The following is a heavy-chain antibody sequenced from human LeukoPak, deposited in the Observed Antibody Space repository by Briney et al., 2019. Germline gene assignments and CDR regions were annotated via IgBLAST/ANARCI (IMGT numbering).Heavy chain of an antibody. CDR3: XXXXXGSGWDYGMDV. Sequence: PGGSLRLSCAASGFTFDDYAMHWVRQAPGKGLEWVSGISWNSGSIGYADSVKGRFTISRDNAKNSLHLQMNSLRAEDTALYYCXXXXXGSGWDYGMDVWGQGTTVTVSS. J-gene: IGHJ6*02. D-gene: IGHD6-19*01. CDR2: ISWNSGSI. V-gene: IGHV3-9*01. CDR1: GFTFDDYA.